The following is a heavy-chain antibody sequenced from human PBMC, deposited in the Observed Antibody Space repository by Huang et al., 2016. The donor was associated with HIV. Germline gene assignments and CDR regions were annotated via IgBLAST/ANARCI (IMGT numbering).Heavy chain of an antibody. CDR2: IIAGGGST. Sequence: QVHLVQSGAEVREPGASVKVSCRPSGNTFTSFHVHWVRQAAGQWLEWMGKIIAGGGSTIYAEKFQGRISMTRDRSTGTIFLELRSLRSEDTAMYYCARVQPPHGRNPLDIWGQGTLITVSS. V-gene: IGHV1-46*03. CDR1: GNTFTSFH. CDR3: ARVQPPHGRNPLDI. J-gene: IGHJ3*02.